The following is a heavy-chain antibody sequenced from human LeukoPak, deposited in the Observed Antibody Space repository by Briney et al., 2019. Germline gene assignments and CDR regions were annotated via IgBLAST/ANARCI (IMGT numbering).Heavy chain of an antibody. D-gene: IGHD3-9*01. CDR2: IYKIGNT. J-gene: IGHJ1*01. CDR1: GDSISTAH. CDR3: AGRGQRYFRD. V-gene: IGHV4-59*08. Sequence: SETLSLICNVSGDSISTAHWSWIRQSPEKGPGWIGYIYKIGNTDYNPSLKSRVTISLDTSKNQLSLSLKSVTAADTAVYYCAGRGQRYFRDWGQGTLVTVSS.